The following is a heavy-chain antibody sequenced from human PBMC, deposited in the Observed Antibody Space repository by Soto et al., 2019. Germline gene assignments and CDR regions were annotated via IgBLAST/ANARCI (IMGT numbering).Heavy chain of an antibody. Sequence: QVQLQESGPGLVKPSQTLSRTCTVSGGSISSGDDFWTWIHQPPGKGLEWIGYIYYSGSTYYNPSLKSRLTMSVDTSKNQFSLKLSSVTAADTAVYYCARDRAKWKDYYYYGMDVWGQGTTVTVSS. J-gene: IGHJ6*02. CDR2: IYYSGST. CDR3: ARDRAKWKDYYYYGMDV. D-gene: IGHD1-20*01. CDR1: GGSISSGDDF. V-gene: IGHV4-30-4*01.